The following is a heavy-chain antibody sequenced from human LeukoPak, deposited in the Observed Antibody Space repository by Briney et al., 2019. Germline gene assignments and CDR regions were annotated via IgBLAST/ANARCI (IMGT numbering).Heavy chain of an antibody. J-gene: IGHJ4*02. CDR2: IHNSGTT. CDR3: ARFPAHNWKNVGYFDY. V-gene: IGHV4-34*01. D-gene: IGHD1/OR15-1a*01. CDR1: GGPFSGYF. Sequence: SETLSLTCAVSGGPFSGYFWSWIRQSSGKGLEWIGEIHNSGTTNYNPSLKSRVTISVDTSKNQFSLKLSSVTAADTAVYYCARFPAHNWKNVGYFDYWGQGTLVTVSS.